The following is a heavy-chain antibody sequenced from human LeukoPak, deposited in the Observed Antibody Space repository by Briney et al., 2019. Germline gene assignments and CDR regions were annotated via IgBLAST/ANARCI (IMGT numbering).Heavy chain of an antibody. CDR2: INHSGST. CDR3: ARDGYCSSTSCYGDWFDP. J-gene: IGHJ5*02. CDR1: GGSFSGYY. Sequence: SETLSLTCAVYGGSFSGYYWSWIRQPPGKGLEWIGEINHSGSTNYNPSLKSRVTISVDTSKNQFSLKLSSVTAADTAAYYCARDGYCSSTSCYGDWFDPWGQGTLVTVSS. D-gene: IGHD2-2*03. V-gene: IGHV4-34*01.